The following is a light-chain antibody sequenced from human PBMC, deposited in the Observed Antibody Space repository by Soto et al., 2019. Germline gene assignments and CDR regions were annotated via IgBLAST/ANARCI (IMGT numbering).Light chain of an antibody. CDR2: LEGSGSY. CDR1: SGHSSYI. CDR3: ETWDRDVV. Sequence: QPVLTQSSSASASLGSSVKLTCTLSSGHSSYIIAWHQQQPGKAPRYLMKLEGSGSYNKGSGVPDRFSGSSSGADRYLTISNLQSEDEADYYCETWDRDVVFGGGTKLPVL. V-gene: IGLV4-60*03. J-gene: IGLJ2*01.